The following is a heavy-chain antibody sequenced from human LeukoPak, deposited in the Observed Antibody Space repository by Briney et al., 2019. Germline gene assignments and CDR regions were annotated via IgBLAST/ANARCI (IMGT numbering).Heavy chain of an antibody. CDR2: IKSKTDGGTT. CDR1: GLTFSNAW. CDR3: TTEDIVATIADY. V-gene: IGHV3-15*01. Sequence: GGSLRLSCAASGLTFSNAWMSWVRQAPGKGLEWVGRIKSKTDGGTTDYAAPVKGRFTISRDDSKNTLYLQMNSLKTEDTAVYYCTTEDIVATIADYWGQGTLVTVSS. J-gene: IGHJ4*02. D-gene: IGHD5-12*01.